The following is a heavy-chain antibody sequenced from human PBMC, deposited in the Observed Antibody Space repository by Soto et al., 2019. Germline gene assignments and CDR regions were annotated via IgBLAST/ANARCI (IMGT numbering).Heavy chain of an antibody. CDR1: GGSITSSSYY. Sequence: QLHLRESGPGLVKPSVTLSLPCTVSGGSITSSSYYWGWLRQPPGKGLEWIGSIYYSGSTYYNPYRKSRVTIAVDTSKNQFSLKLSSVTAADTAVYYCATQEVGGSYVYTFDPWGQGTLVTVSS. V-gene: IGHV4-39*01. J-gene: IGHJ5*02. CDR3: ATQEVGGSYVYTFDP. CDR2: IYYSGST. D-gene: IGHD1-26*01.